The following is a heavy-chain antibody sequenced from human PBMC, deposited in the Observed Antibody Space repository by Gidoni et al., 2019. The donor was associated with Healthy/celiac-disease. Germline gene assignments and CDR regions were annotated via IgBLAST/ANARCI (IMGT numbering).Heavy chain of an antibody. CDR3: ARGGRFRELLESDYYYYYYGMDV. D-gene: IGHD3-10*01. J-gene: IGHJ6*02. CDR2: MNPNSGNT. Sequence: QVQLVQSGAEVKKPGASVKVSCKASGYTFTSYDINWVRQATGQGLEWMGWMNPNSGNTGYAQKFQGSVTMTRNTSISTAYMELSSLRSEDTAVYYCARGGRFRELLESDYYYYYYGMDVWGQGTTVTVSS. CDR1: GYTFTSYD. V-gene: IGHV1-8*01.